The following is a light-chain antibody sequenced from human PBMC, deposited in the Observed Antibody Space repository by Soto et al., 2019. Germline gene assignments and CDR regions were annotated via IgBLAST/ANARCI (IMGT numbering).Light chain of an antibody. Sequence: DIQMTQSPSSLSASVGDRVTITCRASQTISTSLNWYQQKPGTVPRLVIYTASKLQAGVPSRFSGSGSGTDFTLAISSLQPEDFSTYYCQQSYTTPWTFGRGTRWISN. CDR1: QTISTS. CDR2: TAS. V-gene: IGKV1-39*01. CDR3: QQSYTTPWT. J-gene: IGKJ1*01.